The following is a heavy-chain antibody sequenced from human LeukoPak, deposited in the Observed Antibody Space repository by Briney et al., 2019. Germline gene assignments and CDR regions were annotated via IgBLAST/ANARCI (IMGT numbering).Heavy chain of an antibody. V-gene: IGHV3-30*04. D-gene: IGHD2/OR15-2a*01. CDR1: GFTFSSYA. CDR2: ISYEGSNK. CDR3: ARRIDDAFDI. Sequence: GRSLRLSCAASGFTFSSYAMHWVRQAPGKGLEWVAVISYEGSNKYYADSVKGRFTISRDNSKNTLYLQMNSLRVEDTAVHYCARRIDDAFDIWGQGTMVTVSS. J-gene: IGHJ3*02.